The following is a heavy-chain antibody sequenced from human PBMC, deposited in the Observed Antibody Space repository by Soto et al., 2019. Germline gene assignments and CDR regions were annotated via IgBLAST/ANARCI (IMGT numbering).Heavy chain of an antibody. J-gene: IGHJ4*02. CDR1: GGSISSYY. Sequence: SETLSLTCTVSGGSISSYYWSWIRQPPGKGLEWIGYIYYSGSTNYNPSLKSRVTISVDTSKNQFSLKLSSVTAADTAVYYCARDLGVESDYWGQGTLVTVSS. CDR3: ARDLGVESDY. CDR2: IYYSGST. V-gene: IGHV4-59*01. D-gene: IGHD2-8*01.